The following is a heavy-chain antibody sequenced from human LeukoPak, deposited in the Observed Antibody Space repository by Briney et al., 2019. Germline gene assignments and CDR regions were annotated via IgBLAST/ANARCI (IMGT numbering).Heavy chain of an antibody. J-gene: IGHJ3*02. Sequence: PSETLSLTCTVSGGSISSYYWSWIRQPPGKGLEWIGHIYYSGSTNYNPSLKSRVTISVDTSKNQFSLKLSSVTAADTAVYYCARDFRVVAATGGAFDIWGQGTMVTVSS. CDR2: IYYSGST. CDR1: GGSISSYY. CDR3: ARDFRVVAATGGAFDI. D-gene: IGHD2-15*01. V-gene: IGHV4-59*01.